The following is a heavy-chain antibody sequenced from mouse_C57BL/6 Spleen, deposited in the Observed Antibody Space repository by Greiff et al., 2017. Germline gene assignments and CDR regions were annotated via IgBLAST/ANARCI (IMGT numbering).Heavy chain of an antibody. V-gene: IGHV1-55*01. J-gene: IGHJ2*01. CDR2: IYPGSGST. CDR3: ARFCYGSSPYFDY. D-gene: IGHD1-1*01. CDR1: GYTFTSYW. Sequence: QVQLQQPGAELVKPGASVKMSCKASGYTFTSYWITWVKQRPGQGLEWIGDIYPGSGSTNYNEKFKSKATLTVDTSSSTAYMQLSSLTSADSAVDYCARFCYGSSPYFDYWGQGTTLTVSS.